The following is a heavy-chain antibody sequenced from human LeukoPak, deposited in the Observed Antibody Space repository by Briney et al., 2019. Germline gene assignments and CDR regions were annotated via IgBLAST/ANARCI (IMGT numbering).Heavy chain of an antibody. V-gene: IGHV3-53*01. J-gene: IGHJ4*02. CDR3: AKAPVTTCSGAYCYPFDY. CDR2: IYNDGTT. CDR1: GFTVSGNY. Sequence: GGSLRLSCAASGFTVSGNYMTWVRQAPGKGLEWVSVIYNDGTTYYADSVKGRFTISRDSSKNTLYLQMNSLRAGDAAVYYCAKAPVTTCSGAYCYPFDYWSQGTLVTVSS. D-gene: IGHD2-15*01.